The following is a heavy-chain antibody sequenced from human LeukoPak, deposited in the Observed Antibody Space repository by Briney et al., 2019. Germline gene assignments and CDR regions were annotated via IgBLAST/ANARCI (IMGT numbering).Heavy chain of an antibody. CDR3: ARWRYCSGGSCYRGLGWFDP. V-gene: IGHV1-18*01. J-gene: IGHJ5*02. D-gene: IGHD2-15*01. Sequence: ASVTVSRKPSRYTFTRYGISWVSQRPGHGLEWMGWISGYYGNTNYAQKLQSRLTMTTDASTSTAYMQLRSLRSDDTAVYYCARWRYCSGGSCYRGLGWFDPWGQGTLVTVSS. CDR1: RYTFTRYG. CDR2: ISGYYGNT.